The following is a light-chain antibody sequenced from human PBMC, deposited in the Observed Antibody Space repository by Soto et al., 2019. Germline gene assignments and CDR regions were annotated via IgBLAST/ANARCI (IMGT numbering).Light chain of an antibody. V-gene: IGLV2-14*01. CDR3: SAYTSSSTRV. Sequence: QSVLTQPASVSGSPGQSITISCTGTSSDVGGYNYVSWYQQHPGKAPKLMIYDVSNRPSGVSNCFSGSKSGNTASLTISGLQADDEADYYCSAYTSSSTRVFGGGTKLTVL. J-gene: IGLJ2*01. CDR1: SSDVGGYNY. CDR2: DVS.